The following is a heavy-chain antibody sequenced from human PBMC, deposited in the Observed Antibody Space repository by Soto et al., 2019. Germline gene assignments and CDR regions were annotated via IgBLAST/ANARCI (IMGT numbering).Heavy chain of an antibody. J-gene: IGHJ4*02. CDR1: GFTFNTYW. CDR2: IKQDGRAE. V-gene: IGHV3-7*03. Sequence: EVQLVESGGGMVQPGESLRLSCAASGFTFNTYWMSWVRQAPGEGLEWVANIKQDGRAEYYVDSVKGRFSTSRDNAKNSRYLQMNSLIAEDTAVYHCARVGRNSQYANFDFWGQGALGTVSS. D-gene: IGHD3-10*01. CDR3: ARVGRNSQYANFDF.